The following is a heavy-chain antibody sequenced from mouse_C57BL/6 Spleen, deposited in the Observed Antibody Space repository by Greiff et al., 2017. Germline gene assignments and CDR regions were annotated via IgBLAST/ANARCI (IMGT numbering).Heavy chain of an antibody. V-gene: IGHV5-4*01. Sequence: EVQLVESGGGLVKPGGSLKLSCAASGFNFSSYAMSWVRQTPEKRLEWVATISDGGSYTYYPDNVKGRFTISRDNAKNNLYLQMSHLKSEDTAMYYCARDGFAYWGQGTLVTVSA. J-gene: IGHJ3*01. CDR2: ISDGGSYT. CDR3: ARDGFAY. CDR1: GFNFSSYA.